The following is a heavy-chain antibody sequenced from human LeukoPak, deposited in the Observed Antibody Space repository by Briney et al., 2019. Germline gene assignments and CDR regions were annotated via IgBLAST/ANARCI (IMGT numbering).Heavy chain of an antibody. Sequence: SETLSLTCTVYGGSLSGNYWSWIRQPPGKGLEWIGEINHSGSTNYNPSLKSRVTISVDTSKKQFSLKLSSVTAADTAVYYCARRYDFWSGYPPPLDYWGQGTLVTVSS. CDR3: ARRYDFWSGYPPPLDY. J-gene: IGHJ4*02. D-gene: IGHD3-3*01. CDR2: INHSGST. CDR1: GGSLSGNY. V-gene: IGHV4-34*01.